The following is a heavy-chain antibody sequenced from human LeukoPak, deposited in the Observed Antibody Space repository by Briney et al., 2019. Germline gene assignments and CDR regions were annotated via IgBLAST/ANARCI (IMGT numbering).Heavy chain of an antibody. D-gene: IGHD3-16*01. J-gene: IGHJ6*02. CDR2: IYSGGST. V-gene: IGHV3-66*01. CDR3: ASEGVMAYYGMDV. Sequence: QTGGSLRLSCAASGLTVSSNYMSWVRQAPGKGLEWVSVIYSGGSTYYADSVKGRFTISRDNSKNTLYLQMDSLRAEDTAVYYCASEGVMAYYGMDVWGQGTTVTVSS. CDR1: GLTVSSNY.